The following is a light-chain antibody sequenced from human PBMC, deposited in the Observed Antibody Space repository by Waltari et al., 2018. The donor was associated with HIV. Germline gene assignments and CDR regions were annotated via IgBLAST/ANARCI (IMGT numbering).Light chain of an antibody. CDR1: QSGGIW. CDR2: RAA. CDR3: QQYSTLGT. V-gene: IGKV1-5*03. J-gene: IGKJ1*01. Sequence: DIQMTQSPSTLSASVGDRVTFNCRASQSGGIWLAWYQQKPGKAPNLLIYRAADLESGVPPRFSASGSGTEFSLTISNMQPEDFGTYYCQQYSTLGTFGQGTKVEIK.